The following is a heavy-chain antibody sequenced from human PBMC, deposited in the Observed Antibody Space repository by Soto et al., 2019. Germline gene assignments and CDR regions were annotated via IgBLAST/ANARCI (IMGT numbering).Heavy chain of an antibody. D-gene: IGHD3-22*01. CDR3: ARKVIGAYYYDY. CDR2: INSDGSST. Sequence: PGGSLRLSCAASGFTFSSYWMHWVRQAPGKGLVWVSRINSDGSSTSYADSVKGRFTISRDNAKNTLYLQMNSLRAEDTAVYYCARKVIGAYYYDYWGQGTLVTVSS. CDR1: GFTFSSYW. V-gene: IGHV3-74*01. J-gene: IGHJ4*02.